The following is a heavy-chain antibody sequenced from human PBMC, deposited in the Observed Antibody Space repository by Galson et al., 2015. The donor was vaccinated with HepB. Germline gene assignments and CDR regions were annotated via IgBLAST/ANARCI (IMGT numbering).Heavy chain of an antibody. D-gene: IGHD1-26*01. CDR1: GFTFSSYA. Sequence: SLRLSCAASGFTFSSYAMSWVRQAPGKGLEWVSAISGSGGSTYYADSVKGRFTISRDNSKNTLYLQMNSLRAEDTAVYYCAKKGFGATDYYYYGMDVWGQGTTVTVSS. CDR3: AKKGFGATDYYYYGMDV. J-gene: IGHJ6*02. V-gene: IGHV3-23*01. CDR2: ISGSGGST.